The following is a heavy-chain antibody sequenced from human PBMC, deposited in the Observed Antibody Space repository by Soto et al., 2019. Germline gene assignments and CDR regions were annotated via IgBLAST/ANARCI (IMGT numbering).Heavy chain of an antibody. V-gene: IGHV3-48*02. CDR3: AGMEIQNYYDSSGSNGGMDV. CDR1: GFTFSSYS. J-gene: IGHJ6*02. Sequence: GGSLRLSCAASGFTFSSYSMNWVRQAPGKGLEWVSYISSSSTIYYADSVKGRFTISRDNAKNSLYLQMNSLRDEDTAVYYCAGMEIQNYYDSSGSNGGMDVWGQGTTVTVSS. D-gene: IGHD3-22*01. CDR2: ISSSSTI.